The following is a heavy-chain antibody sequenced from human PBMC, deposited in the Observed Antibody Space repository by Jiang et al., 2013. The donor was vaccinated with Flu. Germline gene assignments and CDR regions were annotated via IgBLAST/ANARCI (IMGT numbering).Heavy chain of an antibody. V-gene: IGHV1-69*01. J-gene: IGHJ5*02. D-gene: IGHD3-10*01. CDR3: ARARKTGANWFDP. CDR2: SSLSLVQ. Sequence: GAEVKKPGSSVKVSCKASGGTFSSYAISWVRQAPGQGLEWMEGSSLSLVQQTTHRSSRGRVTITADESTSTAYMELSSLRSEDTAVHYCARARKTGANWFDPWGQGTLVTVSS. CDR1: GGTFSSYA.